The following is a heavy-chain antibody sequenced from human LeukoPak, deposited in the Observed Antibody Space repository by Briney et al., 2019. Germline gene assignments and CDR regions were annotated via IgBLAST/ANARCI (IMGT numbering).Heavy chain of an antibody. CDR3: ARQKSFDN. J-gene: IGHJ4*02. CDR2: VNPSGVT. V-gene: IGHV1-2*02. Sequence: ASVKVSCKASGYTFTDYYMHWVRQAPGQGLEWMGWVNPSGVTNYAQKFQGRVTMTRDTSTTTAYMELSRLRSDDTAVYYCARQKSFDNWGQGTLVTVSS. CDR1: GYTFTDYY.